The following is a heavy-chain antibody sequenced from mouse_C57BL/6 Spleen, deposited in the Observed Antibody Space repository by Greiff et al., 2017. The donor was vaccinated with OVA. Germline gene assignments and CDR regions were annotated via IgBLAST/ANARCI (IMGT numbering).Heavy chain of an antibody. CDR3: ARQKKIYYSDPDWYFDV. CDR2: ISNLAYSI. V-gene: IGHV5-15*01. J-gene: IGHJ1*03. Sequence: EVKLVESGGGLVQPGGSLKLSCAASGFTFSDYGMAWVRQAPRKGPEWVAFISNLAYSIYYADTVTGRFTISRENAKNTLYLEMSSLKSEDTAMYYCARQKKIYYSDPDWYFDVWGTGTTVTVSS. D-gene: IGHD2-13*01. CDR1: GFTFSDYG.